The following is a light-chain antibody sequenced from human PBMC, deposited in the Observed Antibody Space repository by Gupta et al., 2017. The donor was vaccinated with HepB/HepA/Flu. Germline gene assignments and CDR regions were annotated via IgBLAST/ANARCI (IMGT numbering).Light chain of an antibody. CDR3: QQSYSALCS. CDR2: AAS. CDR1: QTISTY. J-gene: IGKJ2*04. Sequence: DIQMTQSPSSLSASVGDRVTITCRASQTISTYLNWYQQKPGKAPKLLISAASSLHSGVPSRFNGSGSGTDFTRSISSLQPEDFATYYCQQSYSALCSFGQETKAEI. V-gene: IGKV1-39*01.